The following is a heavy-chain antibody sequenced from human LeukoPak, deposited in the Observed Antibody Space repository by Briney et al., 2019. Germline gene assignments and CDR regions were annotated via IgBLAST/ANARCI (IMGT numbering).Heavy chain of an antibody. CDR1: GGSNSSYY. D-gene: IGHD6-13*01. J-gene: IGHJ4*02. Sequence: SETLSLTCTVSGGSNSSYYWSWIRQPAGKGLEWIGRIYSTGSTNYNPSLKSRVTMSVDTSKNQFSLRLRSVTAADTAVYYCARQIASAGTAGFDFWGQGALVTVSS. V-gene: IGHV4-4*07. CDR3: ARQIASAGTAGFDF. CDR2: IYSTGST.